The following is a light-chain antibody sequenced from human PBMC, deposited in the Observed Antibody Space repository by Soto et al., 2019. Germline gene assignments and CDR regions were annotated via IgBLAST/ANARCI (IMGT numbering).Light chain of an antibody. V-gene: IGKV1-33*01. CDR2: EAT. CDR1: QSISNY. J-gene: IGKJ5*01. CDR3: QQYHDLVFT. Sequence: DPQMTQSPSSLSASVGDRVTISCRASQSISNYLNWYQQKSGKAPTLLIHEATNLEAGVPSRFTGSRSGTEFTLTISSLQPEDIVTYYCQQYHDLVFTFGQGTRLDIK.